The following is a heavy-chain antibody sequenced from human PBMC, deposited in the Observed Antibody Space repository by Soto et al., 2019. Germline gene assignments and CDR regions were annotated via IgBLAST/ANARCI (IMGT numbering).Heavy chain of an antibody. CDR2: IYYSGST. J-gene: IGHJ6*02. CDR1: GGSISSYY. V-gene: IGHV4-59*01. D-gene: IGHD3-10*01. CDR3: ARERRVYGSGTGYYYYGMDV. Sequence: SETLSLTCTVSGGSISSYYWSWIRQPPGKGLEWIGYIYYSGSTNYNPSLKSRVTISVDTSKNQFSLKLSSVTAADTAVYYCARERRVYGSGTGYYYYGMDVWGQGTTVTVSS.